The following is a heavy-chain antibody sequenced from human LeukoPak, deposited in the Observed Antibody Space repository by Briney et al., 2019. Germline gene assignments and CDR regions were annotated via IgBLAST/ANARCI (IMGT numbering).Heavy chain of an antibody. CDR2: INPSGGST. Sequence: ASVKVSCKASGYTFTSYYMHWVRQAPGQGLEWMGIINPSGGSTSYAQKFQGRVTMTRDTSTSTVYMELSSLRSEVTAVYYCAREGYEQQLVPRYFDYWGQGTLVTVSS. V-gene: IGHV1-46*01. D-gene: IGHD6-13*01. J-gene: IGHJ4*02. CDR1: GYTFTSYY. CDR3: AREGYEQQLVPRYFDY.